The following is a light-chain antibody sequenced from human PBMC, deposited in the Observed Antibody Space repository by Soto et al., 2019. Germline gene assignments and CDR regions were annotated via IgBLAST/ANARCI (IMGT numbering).Light chain of an antibody. V-gene: IGKV3-11*01. CDR2: DTS. CDR1: QFLTSY. CDR3: HQRNK. J-gene: IGKJ5*01. Sequence: ELVFTQSPATLSLSPVEGGTLSCRASQFLTSYLAWYQKIPGXXPRLLIYDTSNRVTGIPARFSGSRSGTDFTLTISSLEHEDFAVYFCHQRNKFGQGTRLEIK.